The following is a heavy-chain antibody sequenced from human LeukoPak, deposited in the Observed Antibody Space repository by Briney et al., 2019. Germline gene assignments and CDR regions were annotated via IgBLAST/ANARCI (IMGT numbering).Heavy chain of an antibody. CDR1: GYTFTSYD. Sequence: ASVKVSCKASGYTFTSYDINWVRQATGQGLEWMGWMNPNSGNTGYAQKFQGRVTMTRNTSISTAYMELSSLRSEDTAVYYCARGVVPAAMRSARRDAFDIWGQGTMVTVSS. CDR2: MNPNSGNT. V-gene: IGHV1-8*01. J-gene: IGHJ3*02. CDR3: ARGVVPAAMRSARRDAFDI. D-gene: IGHD2-2*01.